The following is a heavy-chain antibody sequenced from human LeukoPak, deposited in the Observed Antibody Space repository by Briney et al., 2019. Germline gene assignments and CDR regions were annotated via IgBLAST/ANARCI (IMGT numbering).Heavy chain of an antibody. CDR2: ISSSGSTI. CDR3: ARPMEPQVDIVADY. V-gene: IGHV3-11*04. D-gene: IGHD5-12*01. J-gene: IGHJ4*02. Sequence: PGGSLRLSCAASGFTFSDYYMSWIRQAPGKGLEWVSYISSSGSTIYYADSVKGRFTISRDNAKNSLYLQMNSLRAEDTAVYYRARPMEPQVDIVADYWGQGTLVTVSS. CDR1: GFTFSDYY.